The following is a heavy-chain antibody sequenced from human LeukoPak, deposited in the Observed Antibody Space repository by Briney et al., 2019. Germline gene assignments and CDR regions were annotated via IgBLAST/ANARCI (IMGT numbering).Heavy chain of an antibody. CDR2: IYYTGST. CDR1: GGSISSYY. D-gene: IGHD5-18*01. J-gene: IGHJ3*02. CDR3: AREGQQWFHSAFDI. V-gene: IGHV4-59*01. Sequence: SETLSLTYTVSGGSISSYYWSWIRQPPGKGLEWIGYIYYTGSTNYNPSLKSRVTIGLDTSKNQLSLKLSSVTAADTAVYYCAREGQQWFHSAFDIWGQGKMVTVSS.